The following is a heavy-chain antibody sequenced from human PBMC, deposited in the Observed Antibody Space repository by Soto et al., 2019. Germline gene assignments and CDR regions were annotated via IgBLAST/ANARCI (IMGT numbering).Heavy chain of an antibody. D-gene: IGHD5-12*01. J-gene: IGHJ4*02. CDR1: GFTFSSYS. Sequence: GGSLGLSCAASGFTFSSYSMNWVRQAPGKGLEWVSSISSSSSYIYYADSVKGRFTISRDNSKNTLYLQMSGLSADDTAVYYCVKSRGGNNFDFFDWGQGALVTVSS. CDR3: VKSRGGNNFDFFD. CDR2: ISSSSSYI. V-gene: IGHV3-21*01.